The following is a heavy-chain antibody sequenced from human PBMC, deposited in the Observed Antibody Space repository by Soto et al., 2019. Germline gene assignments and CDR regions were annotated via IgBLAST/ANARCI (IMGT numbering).Heavy chain of an antibody. J-gene: IGHJ6*01. CDR3: ARAGSDGSAYASGTDD. CDR1: GGSISSGDYY. V-gene: IGHV4-30-4*01. D-gene: IGHD3-10*01. CDR2: IYYSGST. Sequence: SETLSLTCTVSGGSISSGDYYWSWMRQPPGKGLEWIVYIYYSGSTYYNPSLKSRVTISVYTSKNQFSLKLSSVTAPDTAVYSCARAGSDGSAYASGTDDWGPGTTVAVFS.